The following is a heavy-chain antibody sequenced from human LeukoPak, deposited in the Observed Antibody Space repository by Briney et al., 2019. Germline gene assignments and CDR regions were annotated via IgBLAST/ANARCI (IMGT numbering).Heavy chain of an antibody. Sequence: GRSLRLSCAASGFNFDDYAMHWVRQAPGKGLEWVSGISWNSGSIGYADSVKGRFTISRDNAKNSLYLQMNSLRAEDMALYYCAKDYYSSSWYYFDYWGQGTLVTVSS. CDR1: GFNFDDYA. D-gene: IGHD6-13*01. J-gene: IGHJ4*02. V-gene: IGHV3-9*03. CDR3: AKDYYSSSWYYFDY. CDR2: ISWNSGSI.